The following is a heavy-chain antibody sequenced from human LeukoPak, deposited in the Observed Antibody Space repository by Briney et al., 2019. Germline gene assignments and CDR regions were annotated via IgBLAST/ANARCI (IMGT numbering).Heavy chain of an antibody. J-gene: IGHJ4*02. D-gene: IGHD6-13*01. CDR3: TGVSRSSWYGY. Sequence: PGGSLRLSCAASAFTFSNAWMSWVRHAPGKGLEWVGRIKSKTDRGTPEYAAPVKGRFTISRDDSKNTLYLQMNSLKTEDTAVYYCTGVSRSSWYGYWGQGTLVTVSS. V-gene: IGHV3-15*01. CDR1: AFTFSNAW. CDR2: IKSKTDRGTP.